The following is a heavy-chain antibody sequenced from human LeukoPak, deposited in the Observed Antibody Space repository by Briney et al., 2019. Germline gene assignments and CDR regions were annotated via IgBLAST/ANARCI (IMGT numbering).Heavy chain of an antibody. CDR2: ISAYNGNT. Sequence: ASVKVSCKASGYTFTSYGISWVRQAPGQGLEWMGWISAYNGNTNYAQKLQGRVTMTTDTSTSTAYMELRSLRSDNTAVYYCARSPKDYDILTAPRYYYYGMDVWGQGTTVTVSS. J-gene: IGHJ6*02. CDR1: GYTFTSYG. CDR3: ARSPKDYDILTAPRYYYYGMDV. D-gene: IGHD3-9*01. V-gene: IGHV1-18*01.